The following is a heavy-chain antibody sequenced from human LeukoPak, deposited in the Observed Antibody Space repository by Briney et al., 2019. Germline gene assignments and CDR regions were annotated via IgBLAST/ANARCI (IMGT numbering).Heavy chain of an antibody. J-gene: IGHJ4*02. D-gene: IGHD3-22*01. V-gene: IGHV3-33*01. CDR3: ARAFTSTGYYYVEY. Sequence: GGSLRLSRAASGVTFSSFGMHWVRQAPGKGLEWVAVIWYDGNNKYYADSVKGRFTISRDNSKNTLYLQMNSLRAEDTAVYYCARAFTSTGYYYVEYWGQGTLVTVSS. CDR1: GVTFSSFG. CDR2: IWYDGNNK.